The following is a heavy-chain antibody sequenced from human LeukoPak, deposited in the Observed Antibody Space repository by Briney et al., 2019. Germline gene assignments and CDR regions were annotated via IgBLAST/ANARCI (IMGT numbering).Heavy chain of an antibody. CDR2: IYHSGSI. V-gene: IGHV4-59*08. CDR3: ARFYSTNWGWVDY. J-gene: IGHJ4*02. Sequence: PSETLSLTCTVSGGSISSNYWSWIRQPPGKGLEWVGYIYHSGSINYNPSLKSRVTISIDTYKKQFSLKLSSVTAADTAVYYCARFYSTNWGWVDYWGQGTLVTVS. CDR1: GGSISSNY. D-gene: IGHD2-2*01.